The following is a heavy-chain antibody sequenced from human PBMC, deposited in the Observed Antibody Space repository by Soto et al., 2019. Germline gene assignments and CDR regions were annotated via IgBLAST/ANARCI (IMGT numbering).Heavy chain of an antibody. Sequence: EVQLVESGGGLVQPGGSLRLSCAASGFTFSSYWMSWVRQAPGKGLEWVANIKQDGSEKYYVDSVKGRFTISRDNAKNSLYLQMNSLRAEDTAVYYCARDRWGPHWYFDLWGRGTLVTVSS. D-gene: IGHD7-27*01. J-gene: IGHJ2*01. CDR3: ARDRWGPHWYFDL. CDR1: GFTFSSYW. V-gene: IGHV3-7*01. CDR2: IKQDGSEK.